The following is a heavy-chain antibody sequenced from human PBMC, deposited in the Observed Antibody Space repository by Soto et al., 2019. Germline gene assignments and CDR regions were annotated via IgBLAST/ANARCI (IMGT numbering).Heavy chain of an antibody. CDR1: VVALNSGNYY. CDR2: IYVTGAV. Sequence: ASETLSLTCSFSVVALNSGNYYWSWIRQVPGKGLEWIGHIYVTGAVDYNPSLRDRITISQDTSERQFSLNLRLVTAADTAVYYCARLRIATNNYKWFDPWGQGTLVTVSS. D-gene: IGHD2-21*01. V-gene: IGHV4-31*03. CDR3: ARLRIATNNYKWFDP. J-gene: IGHJ5*02.